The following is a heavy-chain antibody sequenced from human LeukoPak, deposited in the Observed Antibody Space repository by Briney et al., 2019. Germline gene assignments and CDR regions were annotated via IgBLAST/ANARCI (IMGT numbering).Heavy chain of an antibody. D-gene: IGHD1-7*01. J-gene: IGHJ4*02. CDR3: GGLTGTTSPFDY. V-gene: IGHV4-34*01. CDR1: GGSFSGYY. CDR2: INHSGST. Sequence: SETLSLTCAVYGGSFSGYYWSWIRQPPGKGLEWIGEINHSGSTNYNPSLKSRVTISVDTSKNQFSLKLSSVSAADTAVYYCGGLTGTTSPFDYWGRGTLVTVSS.